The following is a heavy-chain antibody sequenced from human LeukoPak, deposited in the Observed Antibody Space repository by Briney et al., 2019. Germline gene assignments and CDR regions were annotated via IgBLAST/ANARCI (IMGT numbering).Heavy chain of an antibody. CDR1: GYTFTSYD. CDR2: MNPNSGNT. Sequence: ASVKVSCKASGYTFTSYDINWVRQATGQGLEWMGWMNPNSGNTGYAQKFQGRVTMTRNTSISTAYMELSSLRSEDTAVYYCARTVDYGDHFDYWGQGTLVTVSS. J-gene: IGHJ4*02. V-gene: IGHV1-8*01. D-gene: IGHD4-17*01. CDR3: ARTVDYGDHFDY.